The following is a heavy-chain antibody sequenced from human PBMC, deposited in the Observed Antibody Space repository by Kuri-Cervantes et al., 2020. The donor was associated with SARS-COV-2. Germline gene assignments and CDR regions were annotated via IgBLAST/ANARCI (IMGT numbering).Heavy chain of an antibody. Sequence: GGSLRLCCAASGFTFSSYEMNWVRQAPGKGLEWVSYISSSGSTIYYADSVKGRFTISRDNAKNSLYLQMNSLRAEDTAVYYCARVDPPLIDSSGLTGIDYWGQGTLVTVSS. CDR3: ARVDPPLIDSSGLTGIDY. CDR2: ISSSGSTI. V-gene: IGHV3-48*03. D-gene: IGHD6-19*01. J-gene: IGHJ4*02. CDR1: GFTFSSYE.